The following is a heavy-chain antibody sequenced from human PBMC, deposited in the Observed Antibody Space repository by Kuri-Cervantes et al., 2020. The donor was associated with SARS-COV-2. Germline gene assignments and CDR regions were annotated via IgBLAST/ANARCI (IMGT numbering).Heavy chain of an antibody. J-gene: IGHJ4*02. D-gene: IGHD6-6*01. Sequence: GESLKISCEASGFTFSTYSMNWVRQAPGKGLQWVASISSSGSYIHYADSVRGRFTISRDNSKNTLYLRMNSLRAEDTAVYYCAGVGRSSSYSLAARDYWGQGTLVTVSS. CDR2: ISSSGSYI. CDR1: GFTFSTYS. CDR3: AGVGRSSSYSLAARDY. V-gene: IGHV3-21*04.